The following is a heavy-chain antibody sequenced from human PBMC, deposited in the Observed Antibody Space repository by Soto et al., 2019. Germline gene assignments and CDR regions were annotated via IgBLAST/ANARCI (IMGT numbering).Heavy chain of an antibody. CDR1: GGSIGSYY. V-gene: IGHV4-59*01. J-gene: IGHJ4*02. CDR2: IYYSGST. CDR3: AREEQWLLDY. D-gene: IGHD6-19*01. Sequence: PSETLSLTCTVSGGSIGSYYWSWIRQPPGKGLEWIGYIYYSGSTNYNPSLKSRVTISVDTSKNQFSLKLSSVTAADTAVYYCAREEQWLLDYWGQGTLVTVSS.